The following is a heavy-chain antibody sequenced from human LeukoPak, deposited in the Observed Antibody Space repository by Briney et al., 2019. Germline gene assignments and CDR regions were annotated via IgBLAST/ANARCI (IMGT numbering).Heavy chain of an antibody. D-gene: IGHD1-1*01. J-gene: IGHJ4*02. CDR3: ANEVRPNDY. CDR2: ISDSGVST. V-gene: IGHV3-23*01. Sequence: PGGSLRLSCAASGFTFSSHAMSWVRQAAGKGLEWVSTISDSGVSTYYADSVKGRFTISRDNSKNTLYLEMNSLRAEDTALYYCANEVRPNDYWGQGALVTVSS. CDR1: GFTFSSHA.